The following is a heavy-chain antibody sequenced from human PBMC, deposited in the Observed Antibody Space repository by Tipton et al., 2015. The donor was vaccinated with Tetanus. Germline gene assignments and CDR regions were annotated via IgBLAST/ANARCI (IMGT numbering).Heavy chain of an antibody. J-gene: IGHJ4*02. CDR2: IGPTGTTM. V-gene: IGHV3-48*04. Sequence: SLRLSCAASGFTLSRYTLNWVRQAPGKGLEWIADIGPTGTTMYYADSVKGRFTISRDNAKNSLYLQLNSLRVEDTAVYYCARKMRGSGSYDSWGRGTLVTVSS. CDR1: GFTLSRYT. CDR3: ARKMRGSGSYDS. D-gene: IGHD3-10*01.